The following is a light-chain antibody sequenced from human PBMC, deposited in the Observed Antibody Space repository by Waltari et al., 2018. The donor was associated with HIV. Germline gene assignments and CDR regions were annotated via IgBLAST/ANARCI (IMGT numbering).Light chain of an antibody. Sequence: SYEVTQPPSVSVFPGQTARITCLGVSLPTHSAHCYQKKAGQAPVLVIYKDTERPSGIPERFSGSSSVTTVTLTISGVQAEDEADYYCQSADSTGTYWMFGGGTTVTVL. CDR3: QSADSTGTYWM. V-gene: IGLV3-25*03. CDR1: SLPTHS. J-gene: IGLJ3*02. CDR2: KDT.